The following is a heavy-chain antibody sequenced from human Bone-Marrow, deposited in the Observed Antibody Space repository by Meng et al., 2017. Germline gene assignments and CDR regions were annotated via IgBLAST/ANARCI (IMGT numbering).Heavy chain of an antibody. J-gene: IGHJ6*02. CDR3: ARDSAGSYYDSSGYYSHYYGMDV. D-gene: IGHD3-22*01. Sequence: SVKVSCKASGYTFTSYDINWVRQATGQGLEWMGGIIPIFGTANYAQKFQGRVTITADKSTSTAYMELSSLRSEDTAVYYCARDSAGSYYDSSGYYSHYYGMDVWGQGTTVTVSS. V-gene: IGHV1-69*06. CDR2: IIPIFGTA. CDR1: GYTFTSYD.